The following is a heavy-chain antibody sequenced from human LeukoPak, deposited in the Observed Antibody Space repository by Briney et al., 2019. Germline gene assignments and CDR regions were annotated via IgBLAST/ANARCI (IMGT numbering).Heavy chain of an antibody. CDR2: ISGSGGST. Sequence: GGSLRLSCVASVFTFRRHAMIWVRQAPGNGLEWVSAISGSGGSTYYADSVKGRFTICRDNSKHPLYLQMNSLKAEDMAVYYCAKGSNWFDPWGQGTLVTVSS. V-gene: IGHV3-23*01. J-gene: IGHJ5*02. CDR1: VFTFRRHA. CDR3: AKGSNWFDP.